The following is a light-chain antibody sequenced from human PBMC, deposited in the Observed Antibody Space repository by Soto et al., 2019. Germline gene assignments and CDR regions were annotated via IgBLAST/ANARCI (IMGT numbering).Light chain of an antibody. CDR1: SSNIGAGYD. V-gene: IGLV1-40*01. J-gene: IGLJ1*01. CDR2: GDS. CDR3: QSYDSSLSGSYV. Sequence: QSVLTQPPSVSGAPGQRVTISCTGSSSNIGAGYDVHWYQQLPGTAPKLLIYGDSSRPSGVPDRFSGSKSGTSASLAITGLQPEDEADYYCQSYDSSLSGSYVFGTGTKLTVL.